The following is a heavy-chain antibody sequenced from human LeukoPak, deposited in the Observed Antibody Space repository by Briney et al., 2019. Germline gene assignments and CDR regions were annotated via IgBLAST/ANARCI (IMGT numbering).Heavy chain of an antibody. CDR2: ISYDGSNK. D-gene: IGHD5-24*01. V-gene: IGHV3-30*18. J-gene: IGHJ4*02. CDR1: GFTFSSYG. CDR3: AKDKWPVDGYIIDY. Sequence: PGGSLRLSCAASGFTFSSYGMHWVRQAPGKGLEWVAVISYDGSNKYYADSVKGRFTISRDNSKNTLYLQMNSLRAEDTAVYYCAKDKWPVDGYIIDYWGQGTLVTVSS.